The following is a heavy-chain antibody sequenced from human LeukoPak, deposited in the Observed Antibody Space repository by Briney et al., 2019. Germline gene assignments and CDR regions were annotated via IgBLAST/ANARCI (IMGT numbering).Heavy chain of an antibody. D-gene: IGHD6-19*01. Sequence: GGSLRLSCAASGFTFSSYSMNWVRQAPGKGLEWVSSISSSSSYIYYADSVKGRFTISRDNSKNTLYLQMNSLRAEDTAVYYCAKGSFGIAVAGTFDYWGQGTLVTVSS. CDR1: GFTFSSYS. V-gene: IGHV3-21*01. CDR2: ISSSSSYI. CDR3: AKGSFGIAVAGTFDY. J-gene: IGHJ4*02.